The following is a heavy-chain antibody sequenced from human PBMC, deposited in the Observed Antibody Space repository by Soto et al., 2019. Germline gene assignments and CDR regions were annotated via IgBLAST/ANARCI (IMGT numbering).Heavy chain of an antibody. CDR2: ISAYNGNT. Sequence: ASVKVSCKASGYTFINYYMHWVRQAPGQGLEWMGWISAYNGNTKYAQKLQGRVTMTTDTSTSTAYMELRSLRSDDTAVYYCARGVGSGSYYNQYNWFDPWGQGTLVTVSS. J-gene: IGHJ5*02. CDR1: GYTFINYY. V-gene: IGHV1-18*01. CDR3: ARGVGSGSYYNQYNWFDP. D-gene: IGHD3-10*01.